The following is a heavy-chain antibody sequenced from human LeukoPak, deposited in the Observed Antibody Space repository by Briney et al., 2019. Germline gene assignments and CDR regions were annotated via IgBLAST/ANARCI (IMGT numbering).Heavy chain of an antibody. CDR2: ISAYNGNT. J-gene: IGHJ5*02. D-gene: IGHD3-3*01. Sequence: GASVKVSCKASGYTFTSYGISWVRQAPGQGLEWMGWISAYNGNTNYAQKLQGRVTMTTDTSTSTAYMELRSLRSDVTGVYYCARDLAVGDFWSGYYRWFDPWGQGTLVTVSS. CDR3: ARDLAVGDFWSGYYRWFDP. V-gene: IGHV1-18*01. CDR1: GYTFTSYG.